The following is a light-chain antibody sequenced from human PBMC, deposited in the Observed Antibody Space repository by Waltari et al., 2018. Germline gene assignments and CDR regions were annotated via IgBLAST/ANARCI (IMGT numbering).Light chain of an antibody. J-gene: IGLJ2*01. CDR2: DVA. CDR1: SSDVDGFNF. Sequence: QSALTQPASMSGSPGQSITISCTGTSSDVDGFNFVSWYQQYPGKAPKLIIYDVANRPSGVSPRFPGSRSGNTASLTISGLQAEDEADYYCSSYTSVNTRFGGGTKLTVL. CDR3: SSYTSVNTR. V-gene: IGLV2-14*03.